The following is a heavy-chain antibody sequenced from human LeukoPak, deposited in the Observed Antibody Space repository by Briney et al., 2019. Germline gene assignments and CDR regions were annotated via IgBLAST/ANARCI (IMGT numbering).Heavy chain of an antibody. D-gene: IGHD5-18*01. V-gene: IGHV3-49*04. CDR3: SRGPIQLWVHNGVDV. CDR1: GFKFGDHA. CDR2: IRSKAYRGTT. Sequence: SLRLSCTTSGFKFGDHAMTWVRQAPGKGLEWVGFIRSKAYRGTTEYAASVKGRFTISRDDSKSVVYLQMNSLKSEDTAVYYCSRGPIQLWVHNGVDVWGQGTTVTVSS. J-gene: IGHJ6*02.